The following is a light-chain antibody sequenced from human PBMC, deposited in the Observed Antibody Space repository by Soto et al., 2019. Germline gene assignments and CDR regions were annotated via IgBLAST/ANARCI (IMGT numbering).Light chain of an antibody. J-gene: IGLJ2*01. CDR2: EGS. CDR1: SSDVGTYNL. Sequence: QSALTQPASVSGSPGQSITISCAGTSSDVGTYNLVSWYQQHPGKAPKLVIYEGSKRPSGVSNRFSGSKSGNTASLTISGLQAEDEADYYCCSYASSNTVLFGGGTKLTVL. CDR3: CSYASSNTVL. V-gene: IGLV2-23*01.